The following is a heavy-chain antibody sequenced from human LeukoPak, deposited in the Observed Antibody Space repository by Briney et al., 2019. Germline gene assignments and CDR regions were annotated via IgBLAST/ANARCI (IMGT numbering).Heavy chain of an antibody. J-gene: IGHJ3*02. CDR3: ARASSKQLAGYLPDGFDI. CDR1: GFTFSSYS. D-gene: IGHD3-9*01. Sequence: PGGSLRLSCAASGFTFSSYSMNWVRQAPGKGLEWVSPINSSGSSACYADSVKGRFTISRDNAKNSLSLQMNSLRADDAAVYYCARASSKQLAGYLPDGFDIWGQGTMVTVSS. CDR2: INSSGSSA. V-gene: IGHV3-21*01.